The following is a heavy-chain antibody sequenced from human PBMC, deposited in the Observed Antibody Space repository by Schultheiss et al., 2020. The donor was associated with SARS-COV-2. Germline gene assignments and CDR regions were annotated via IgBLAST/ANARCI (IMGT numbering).Heavy chain of an antibody. J-gene: IGHJ4*02. CDR2: IYSGGST. Sequence: GGSLRLSCAASGFTVSSNYMSWVRQAPGKGLEWVSVIYSGGSTYYADSVKGRFTISRDNSKNTLYLQMNSLRAEDTAVYYCTTDSYYDFWSGFDYWGQGTLVTVSS. CDR3: TTDSYYDFWSGFDY. CDR1: GFTVSSNY. V-gene: IGHV3-53*01. D-gene: IGHD3-3*01.